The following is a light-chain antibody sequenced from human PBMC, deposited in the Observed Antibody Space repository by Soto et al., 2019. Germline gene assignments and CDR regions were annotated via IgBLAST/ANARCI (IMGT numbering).Light chain of an antibody. Sequence: QSPLTQPPSVSGAPGQRGTISCTGYNSNIGAGYDVHWYQQLPGTAPKLLIYGNSNRPSGVPDRFSASKSGTSASLAITGLQAEDEDDYYCQSYDSSLSGWVFGGGTKLIVL. J-gene: IGLJ3*02. CDR3: QSYDSSLSGWV. CDR2: GNS. V-gene: IGLV1-40*01. CDR1: NSNIGAGYD.